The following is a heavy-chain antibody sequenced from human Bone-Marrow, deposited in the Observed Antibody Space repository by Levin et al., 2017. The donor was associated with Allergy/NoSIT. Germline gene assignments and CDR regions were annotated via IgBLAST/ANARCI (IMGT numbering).Heavy chain of an antibody. Sequence: SETLFLTCNVSGGSINSGDSYWSWIRQPPGKGLEWIGYIYYSGSTYYNPSLKSRITISIDTSKSQFSLQLSSVTAADTAVYYCARLSLTFYDILTGYYSPIGTFDYWGQGTLVTVSS. CDR3: ARLSLTFYDILTGYYSPIGTFDY. D-gene: IGHD3-9*01. CDR2: IYYSGST. J-gene: IGHJ4*02. V-gene: IGHV4-30-4*01. CDR1: GGSINSGDSY.